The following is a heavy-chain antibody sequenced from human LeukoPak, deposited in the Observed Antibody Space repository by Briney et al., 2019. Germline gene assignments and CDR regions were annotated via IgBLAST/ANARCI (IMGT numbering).Heavy chain of an antibody. Sequence: SQTLSLTCTVSGGSVNSGNYYWTWIRQPAGKGLEWIGRIYTSGSTNYNPSLKSRVTMSVDTSKNQFSLKLSSVTAADTAVYYCARDSATVHLVGYYHYMDVWGKGTTVTVSS. J-gene: IGHJ6*03. CDR1: GGSVNSGNYY. CDR2: IYTSGST. V-gene: IGHV4-61*02. D-gene: IGHD2-21*01. CDR3: ARDSATVHLVGYYHYMDV.